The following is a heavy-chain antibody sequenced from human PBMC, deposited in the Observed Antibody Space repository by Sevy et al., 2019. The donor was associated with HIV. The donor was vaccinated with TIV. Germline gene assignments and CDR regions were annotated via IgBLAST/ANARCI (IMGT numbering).Heavy chain of an antibody. V-gene: IGHV1-24*01. CDR1: GYTLSELS. CDR2: FDPEDEET. J-gene: IGHJ4*02. D-gene: IGHD3-22*01. Sequence: ASVKVSCKVSGYTLSELSMHWVRLAPGKGLEWMGSFDPEDEETTYAQKFQGRVTMTEDTSTDTAYMELSSLRSEDTAVYYCATTKDYYDSSGSPFDYWGQGTLVTVS. CDR3: ATTKDYYDSSGSPFDY.